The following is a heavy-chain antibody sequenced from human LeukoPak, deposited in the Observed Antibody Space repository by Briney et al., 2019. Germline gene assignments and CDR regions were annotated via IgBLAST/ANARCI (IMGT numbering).Heavy chain of an antibody. CDR2: IWYDGSNK. J-gene: IGHJ3*02. V-gene: IGHV3-33*01. CDR3: ARDRGPGGTRGEGAFDI. Sequence: PGRSLRLSCAASGFTFSSYGMHWVRQAPGKGLEWVAVIWYDGSNKYYADSVKGRFTISRDNSKNTLYLQMNSLRAEDTAVYYCARDRGPGGTRGEGAFDIWGQGTMVTVSS. CDR1: GFTFSSYG. D-gene: IGHD3-10*01.